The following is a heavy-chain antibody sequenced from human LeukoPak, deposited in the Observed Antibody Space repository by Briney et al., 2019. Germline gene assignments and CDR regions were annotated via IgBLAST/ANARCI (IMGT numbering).Heavy chain of an antibody. CDR3: ARPRSGTFDY. CDR2: KKQHGNEK. Sequence: GGSLRLSCAASGFTFSNYWMTWVRQAPGKGLEWVANKKQHGNEKYYVDSVKGRFTISRDNAKNSLYLQMNSLRAEDTAIYYCARPRSGTFDYWGQGTLVTVSS. J-gene: IGHJ4*02. CDR1: GFTFSNYW. V-gene: IGHV3-7*01. D-gene: IGHD3-10*01.